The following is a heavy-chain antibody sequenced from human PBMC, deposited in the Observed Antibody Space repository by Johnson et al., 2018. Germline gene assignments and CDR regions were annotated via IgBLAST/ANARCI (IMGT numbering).Heavy chain of an antibody. CDR3: SIEGYYDGSDYYYGYFHH. CDR1: GFIFNRYG. Sequence: VQLLESGGGVVQPGRSLRLSCAASGFIFNRYGMHWVRQAPGQGLEWVALISYDGSNTYYANSVKGRFTISRDNSKSTLYLQMNSLKTEDTAVYYCSIEGYYDGSDYYYGYFHHWGQGTLVTVSS. V-gene: IGHV3-30*03. D-gene: IGHD3-22*01. J-gene: IGHJ1*01. CDR2: ISYDGSNT.